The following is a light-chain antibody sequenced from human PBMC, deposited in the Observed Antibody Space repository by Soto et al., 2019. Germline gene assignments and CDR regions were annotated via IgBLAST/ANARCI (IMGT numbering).Light chain of an antibody. CDR2: MAS. CDR1: QSISSW. V-gene: IGKV1-5*03. CDR3: QQYNSYSWT. Sequence: DIQMTQSPSTLSASVGDRVTITCRASQSISSWLAWYQQKPWKAPKLLIYMASSLESGVPSRFSGSGSGTEFTLTISSLQPDDVATYYCQQYNSYSWTFGQGTKVEIK. J-gene: IGKJ1*01.